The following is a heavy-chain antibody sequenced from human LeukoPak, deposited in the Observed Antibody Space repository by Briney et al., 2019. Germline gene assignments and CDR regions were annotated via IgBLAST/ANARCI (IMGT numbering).Heavy chain of an antibody. CDR2: IYSGRST. V-gene: IGHV3-53*01. Sequence: PGGSLRLSCAASGFTFSSYSMHWVRQAQGKGVKGVPVIYSGRSTYYADSVKGRFTISRDNSKNTLYLQMNSLRAEDTAVYYCARDIRDLWSGYYEDWRQGTLVTVSS. D-gene: IGHD3-3*01. J-gene: IGHJ4*02. CDR1: GFTFSSYS. CDR3: ARDIRDLWSGYYED.